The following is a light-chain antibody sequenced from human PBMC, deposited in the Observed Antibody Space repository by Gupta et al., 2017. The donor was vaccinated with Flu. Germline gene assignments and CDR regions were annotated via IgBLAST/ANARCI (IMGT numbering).Light chain of an antibody. CDR1: RSISSSS. Sequence: GTLSLSPGEGVTLSCRASRSISSSSLAWYQQKPGQAPRLLIYDASSGATGIPDRFSGSGSGTDFTLTISRLDPEDFAVYYCQHYGSLPWTFGQGTKVEIK. CDR3: QHYGSLPWT. CDR2: DAS. V-gene: IGKV3-20*01. J-gene: IGKJ1*01.